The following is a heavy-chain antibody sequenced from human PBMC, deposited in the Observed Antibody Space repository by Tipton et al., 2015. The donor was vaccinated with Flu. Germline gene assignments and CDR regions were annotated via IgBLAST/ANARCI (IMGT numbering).Heavy chain of an antibody. V-gene: IGHV3-23*01. D-gene: IGHD6-19*01. J-gene: IGHJ4*02. Sequence: GSLRLSCTASGFTFSKYAMSWVRQAPGKGLEWVSAIGGGGATTYFADSVKGRFTISRDNIRNTLYLQVNSLRAEDTAIYYCARVIPEFVAGLSYWGQGTLVSVSS. CDR2: IGGGGATT. CDR1: GFTFSKYA. CDR3: ARVIPEFVAGLSY.